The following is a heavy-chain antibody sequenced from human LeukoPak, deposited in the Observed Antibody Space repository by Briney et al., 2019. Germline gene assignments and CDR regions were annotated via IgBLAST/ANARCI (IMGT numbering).Heavy chain of an antibody. CDR2: IYSSGTT. CDR1: GGSISSYY. J-gene: IGHJ4*02. D-gene: IGHD1-26*01. V-gene: IGHV4-4*07. CDR3: ARNIRGGATYLDY. Sequence: SETLSLTCTVSGGSISSYYWSWIRQPAGKELEWIGRIYSSGTTNYNPSLKSRVTMSVDTSKNQFSLKMTSVTAADTAVYFCARNIRGGATYLDYWGQGTLVTVSS.